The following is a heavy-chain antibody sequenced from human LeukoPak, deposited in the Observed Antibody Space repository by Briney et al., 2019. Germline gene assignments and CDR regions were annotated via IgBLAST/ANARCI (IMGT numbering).Heavy chain of an antibody. CDR1: GGTFSSYA. V-gene: IGHV1-69*13. CDR3: ARPKTYYYEDTDLKVWVRGPLDY. CDR2: IIPFFGRP. Sequence: ASVKVSCKASGGTFSSYALSWVRQAPGQGLEWMGGIIPFFGRPNYAQRFQDRVTISADESTSTFYMELRSLRSEDTAVYYCARPKTYYYEDTDLKVWVRGPLDYWGQGTLVTVSS. J-gene: IGHJ4*02. D-gene: IGHD3-22*01.